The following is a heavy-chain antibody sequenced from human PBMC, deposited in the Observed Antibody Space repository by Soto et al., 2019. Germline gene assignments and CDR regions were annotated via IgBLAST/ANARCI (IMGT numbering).Heavy chain of an antibody. J-gene: IGHJ5*02. CDR2: IYHSGST. Sequence: ETLSLTCTVSGGSISSSSYYWGWIRQPPGKGLEWIGSIYHSGSTYYNPSLKSRVTISVDTSKNQFSLKLSSVTAADTAVYYCAAEVSSGWQKNLFAPWGQGTLVTVSS. CDR3: AAEVSSGWQKNLFAP. V-gene: IGHV4-39*01. D-gene: IGHD6-19*01. CDR1: GGSISSSSYY.